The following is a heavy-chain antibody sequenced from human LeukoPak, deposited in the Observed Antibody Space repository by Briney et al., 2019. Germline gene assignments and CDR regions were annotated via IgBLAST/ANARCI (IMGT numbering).Heavy chain of an antibody. Sequence: GGSLRLSCAASGFTFNSYWMNWVRQAPGKGLEWVANIKRDGSEKYYVDSVKGRFTISRDNAKNSLDLQMNSLRVEDTAVYYCARLGPASSGWPESFDYWGQGTLVTVSS. V-gene: IGHV3-7*03. CDR2: IKRDGSEK. D-gene: IGHD6-19*01. J-gene: IGHJ4*02. CDR1: GFTFNSYW. CDR3: ARLGPASSGWPESFDY.